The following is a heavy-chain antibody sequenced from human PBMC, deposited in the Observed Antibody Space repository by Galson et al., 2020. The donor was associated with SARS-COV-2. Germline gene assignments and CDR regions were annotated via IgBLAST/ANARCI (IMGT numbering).Heavy chain of an antibody. D-gene: IGHD3-9*01. Sequence: ASVQVSCKVSGYTLTELSMHWVRQAPGKGLEWMGGFDPEDGETIYAQKFQGRVTMTEDTSTDTAYMELSSLRSEDTAVYYCATAPASWFDWAFDYWGQGTLVAVSS. CDR1: GYTLTELS. J-gene: IGHJ4*02. V-gene: IGHV1-24*01. CDR3: ATAPASWFDWAFDY. CDR2: FDPEDGET.